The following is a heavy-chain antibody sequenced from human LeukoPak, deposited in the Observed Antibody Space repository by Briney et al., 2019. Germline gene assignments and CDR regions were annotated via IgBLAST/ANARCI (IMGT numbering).Heavy chain of an antibody. V-gene: IGHV4-39*01. CDR3: ARRQRPPKTYYYDSSGYSPFDY. J-gene: IGHJ4*02. Sequence: SETLSLTCTVSGGSISSSRYYWGWIRQPPGKGLEWIGSIYYSGSTYYNPSLKSRVTISVDTSKNQFSLKLSSVTAADTAVYYCARRQRPPKTYYYDSSGYSPFDYWGQGTLVTVSS. CDR1: GGSISSSRYY. D-gene: IGHD3-22*01. CDR2: IYYSGST.